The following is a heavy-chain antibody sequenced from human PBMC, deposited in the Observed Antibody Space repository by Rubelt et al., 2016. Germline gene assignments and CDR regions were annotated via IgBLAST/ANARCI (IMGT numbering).Heavy chain of an antibody. D-gene: IGHD2/OR15-2a*01. Sequence: QLQLQESGPGLVKPSETLSLTCTVSGGSISSTSYYWVWIRQPPGKGLEWIGSIYYSGSTYYNPSLTSRVTISVDTSKNQFSLKRTPVTAADTAVYYCARASTVLLHFDYWGQGTLVTVSS. CDR1: GGSISSTSYY. CDR2: IYYSGST. CDR3: ARASTVLLHFDY. J-gene: IGHJ4*02. V-gene: IGHV4-39*07.